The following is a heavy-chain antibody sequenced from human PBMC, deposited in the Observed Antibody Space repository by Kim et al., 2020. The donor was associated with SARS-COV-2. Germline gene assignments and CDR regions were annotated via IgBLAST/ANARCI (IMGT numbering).Heavy chain of an antibody. D-gene: IGHD3-22*01. Sequence: GGSLRLSCAASGFTLSSYVMSWVRQAPGKGLECVSVISSSGTTYYADSVKGRFTISRDNSKNTLYLQMNSLRAEDTAVYYCARHGGSSGPMAVAFDIWGQGTMVTVSS. V-gene: IGHV3-23*01. CDR1: GFTLSSYV. CDR3: ARHGGSSGPMAVAFDI. CDR2: ISSSGTT. J-gene: IGHJ3*02.